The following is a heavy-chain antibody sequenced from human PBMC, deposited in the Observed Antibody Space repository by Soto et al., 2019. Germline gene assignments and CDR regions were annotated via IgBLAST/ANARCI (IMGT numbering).Heavy chain of an antibody. Sequence: ASVKVSCKASGYTFTSYGISWVRQAPGQGLEWMGWISAYNGNTNYAQKLQGRVTMTTDTSTSTAYMKLRSLRSDDTAVYYCARDGRIAAAVQRGWFDPWGQGTLVTVSS. V-gene: IGHV1-18*01. CDR2: ISAYNGNT. J-gene: IGHJ5*02. CDR3: ARDGRIAAAVQRGWFDP. D-gene: IGHD6-13*01. CDR1: GYTFTSYG.